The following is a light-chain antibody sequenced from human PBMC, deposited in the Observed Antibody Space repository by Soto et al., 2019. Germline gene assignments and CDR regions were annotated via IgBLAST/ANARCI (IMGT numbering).Light chain of an antibody. Sequence: QSALTQPRSVSGSPGQSVTISCTGTDSDIGGSNHVSWYQHHPDKAPKVIIYDVTKRPSGVPGRFSGSKSGNTASLTISGLQVEDEAEYFCGSFTTSRIWVFGGGTKLTVL. CDR3: GSFTTSRIWV. J-gene: IGLJ3*02. V-gene: IGLV2-11*01. CDR2: DVT. CDR1: DSDIGGSNH.